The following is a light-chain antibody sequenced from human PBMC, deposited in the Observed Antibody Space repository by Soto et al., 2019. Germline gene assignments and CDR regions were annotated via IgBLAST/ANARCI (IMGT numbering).Light chain of an antibody. CDR2: DVN. Sequence: QSALTQPASVSGSPGQSITLSCTGTSSDIGDYDYVSWYQRHPGKVPKLIIYDVNNRPSGVYDRFSGSKSGNTASLTISGLPAEDEADYYCTSYSSGSTHVVFGGGTKPTVL. CDR3: TSYSSGSTHVV. CDR1: SSDIGDYDY. J-gene: IGLJ2*01. V-gene: IGLV2-14*03.